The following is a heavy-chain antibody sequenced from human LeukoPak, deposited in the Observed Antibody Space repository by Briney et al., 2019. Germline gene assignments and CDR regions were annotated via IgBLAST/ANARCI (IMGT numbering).Heavy chain of an antibody. V-gene: IGHV4-39*01. J-gene: IGHJ5*02. CDR3: ARRPPAGGTDWFDP. CDR2: IFYSGST. D-gene: IGHD2-8*02. Sequence: PSETLSLTCTVSGGSISSSSYWRGWIRQPPGKGLEWIGSIFYSGSTYYNPSLKSRVTISVDTSKNQFSLKLSSVTAADTAVYYCARRPPAGGTDWFDPWGQGTLVTVSS. CDR1: GGSISSSSYW.